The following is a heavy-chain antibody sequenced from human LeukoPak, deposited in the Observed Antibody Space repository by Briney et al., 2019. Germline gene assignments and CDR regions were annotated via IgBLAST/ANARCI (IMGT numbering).Heavy chain of an antibody. Sequence: GGSLRLSCAASGFTVSSNYMSWVRQAPGKGLEWVSVIYSGGSTYYADPVKGRFTISRDNSKNTLYLQMNSLRAEDTAVYYCAREAGSYGDDYYFDYWGQGTLVTVSS. V-gene: IGHV3-53*01. CDR1: GFTVSSNY. CDR2: IYSGGST. J-gene: IGHJ4*02. CDR3: AREAGSYGDDYYFDY. D-gene: IGHD5-18*01.